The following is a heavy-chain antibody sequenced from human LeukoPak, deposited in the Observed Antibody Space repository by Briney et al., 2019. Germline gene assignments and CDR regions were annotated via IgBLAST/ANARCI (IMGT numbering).Heavy chain of an antibody. CDR3: ARHFPYNWNDEAFDV. V-gene: IGHV4-59*08. J-gene: IGHJ3*01. CDR1: DGSISSYC. CDR2: MYHSGSS. Sequence: SETLSLTCTVSDGSISSYCWSWIRQPPGKGLEWIGYMYHSGSSNYNPSLTSRVTMSVDTSKSQFSLKLSSVTAADTAVYYCARHFPYNWNDEAFDVWGQGTMVTVSS. D-gene: IGHD1-20*01.